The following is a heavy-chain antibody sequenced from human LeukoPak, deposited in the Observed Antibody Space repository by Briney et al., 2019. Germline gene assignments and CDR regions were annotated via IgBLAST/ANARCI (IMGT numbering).Heavy chain of an antibody. CDR1: GYTFTGYY. CDR2: INPNSGGT. D-gene: IGHD4-17*01. V-gene: IGHV1-2*02. CDR3: ARGSTVTPNY. Sequence: ASVKLSCKASGYTFTGYYTHWVRQAPGQGLEWMGWINPNSGGTNYAQKFQGRVTMTRDTSISTAYMELSRLRSDDTAVYYCARGSTVTPNYWGQGTLVTVSS. J-gene: IGHJ4*02.